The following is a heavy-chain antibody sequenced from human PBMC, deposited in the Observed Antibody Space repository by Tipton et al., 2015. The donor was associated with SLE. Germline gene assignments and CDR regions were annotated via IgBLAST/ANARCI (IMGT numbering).Heavy chain of an antibody. Sequence: TLSLTCSVSGASIITDNYRWSWIRHPAGKGLEWIGRVFSSGSTNYNPSLQSRLTMSVDTSKNQFSLKLSSVTAADTAVYYCVRGIRGATAPDYWGQGTLVTVSS. J-gene: IGHJ4*02. CDR1: GASIITDNYR. CDR2: VFSSGST. V-gene: IGHV4-61*02. CDR3: VRGIRGATAPDY. D-gene: IGHD1-26*01.